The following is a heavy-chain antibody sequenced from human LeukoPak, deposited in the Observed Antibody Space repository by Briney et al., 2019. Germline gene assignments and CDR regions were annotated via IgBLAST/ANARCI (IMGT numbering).Heavy chain of an antibody. Sequence: SETLSLTCTVSGGSISSSSYYWGWIRQPPGKGLEWIGSIYYSGSTYYNPSLKSRVTISVDTSKNQFSLKLSSVTAADTAVYYCATELWFGELLYYYYYGMDVWGQGTTVTVSS. CDR3: ATELWFGELLYYYYYGMDV. J-gene: IGHJ6*02. CDR2: IYYSGST. V-gene: IGHV4-39*01. CDR1: GGSISSSSYY. D-gene: IGHD3-10*01.